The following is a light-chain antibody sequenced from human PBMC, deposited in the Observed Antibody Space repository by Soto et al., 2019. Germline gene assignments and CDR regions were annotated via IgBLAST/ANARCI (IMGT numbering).Light chain of an antibody. Sequence: ELVMTQSPATLSVSPGERATLSCRASQSITNNLAWYQQRPGQAPRLLIYGASTRATGIPDRFSGSGSGTDFTLTISDVQPEDFALYYCHQRQSWPRTFGQGTKVDIK. V-gene: IGKV3D-15*01. CDR3: HQRQSWPRT. J-gene: IGKJ1*01. CDR2: GAS. CDR1: QSITNN.